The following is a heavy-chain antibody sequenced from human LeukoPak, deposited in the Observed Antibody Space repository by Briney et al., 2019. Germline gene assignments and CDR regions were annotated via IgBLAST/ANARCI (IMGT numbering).Heavy chain of an antibody. CDR2: IRYDGSNK. Sequence: GGSLRLSCAASGFTFSSYGMHWVRQAPGKGLEWVAFIRYDGSNKYYADSVKGRFTISRDNSKNTLYLQMNSLRAEDTAVYYCARAEDFWSSPYPCWFDPWGQGTLVTVSS. CDR1: GFTFSSYG. D-gene: IGHD3-3*01. CDR3: ARAEDFWSSPYPCWFDP. J-gene: IGHJ5*02. V-gene: IGHV3-30*02.